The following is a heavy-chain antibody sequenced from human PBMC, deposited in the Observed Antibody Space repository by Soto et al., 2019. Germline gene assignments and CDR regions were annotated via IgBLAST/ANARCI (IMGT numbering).Heavy chain of an antibody. D-gene: IGHD2-21*01. CDR3: ARERTYPMSGDAALDI. V-gene: IGHV4-4*07. J-gene: IGHJ3*02. CDR1: GGPLNNYN. Sequence: SETLSLTCTVSGGPLNNYNWNWIRQSAGKGLEWIGRIYSSGKTDYNPSLKSRVTLSQGTFNNQISLKVTSVTAADTAMYYCARERTYPMSGDAALDIWGQGIMVTV. CDR2: IYSSGKT.